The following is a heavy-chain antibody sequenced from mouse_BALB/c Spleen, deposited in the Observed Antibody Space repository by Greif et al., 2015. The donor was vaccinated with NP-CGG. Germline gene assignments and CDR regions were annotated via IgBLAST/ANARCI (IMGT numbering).Heavy chain of an antibody. V-gene: IGHV5-12-2*01. Sequence: EVMLVESGGGLVQPGGSLKLSCAASGFTFSSYTMSWVRQTPEKRLEWVAYISNGGGSTYYPDTVKGRFTISRDNAKNTLYLQMSSLKSEDTAMYYCARHRGYWVYGNYGYYAMDYWGQGTSVTVSS. CDR2: ISNGGGST. D-gene: IGHD2-1*01. CDR3: ARHRGYWVYGNYGYYAMDY. CDR1: GFTFSSYT. J-gene: IGHJ4*01.